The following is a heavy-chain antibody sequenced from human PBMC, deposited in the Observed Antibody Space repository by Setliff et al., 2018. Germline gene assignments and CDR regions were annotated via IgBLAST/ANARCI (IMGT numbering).Heavy chain of an antibody. CDR1: GYTFKTYG. Sequence: ASVKVSCKASGYTFKTYGFTWVRQAPGQGLEWMGWISPYNGNTNSAQKLQGRVTMTTDTSTYTAYMELTSLRSDDTAVFYCARVGVTSTKEYYFDFWGQGTLVTVSS. J-gene: IGHJ4*02. CDR2: ISPYNGNT. CDR3: ARVGVTSTKEYYFDF. D-gene: IGHD1-26*01. V-gene: IGHV1-18*01.